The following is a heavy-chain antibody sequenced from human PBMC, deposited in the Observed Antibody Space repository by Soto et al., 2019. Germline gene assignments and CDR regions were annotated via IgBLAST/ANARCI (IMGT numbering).Heavy chain of an antibody. CDR2: IYYTGTT. CDR1: GGSTDYYY. CDR3: AEGGGPGGILTDY. V-gene: IGHV4-59*03. D-gene: IGHD3-16*01. J-gene: IGHJ4*02. Sequence: QVQLQESGPGLVKPSETLSLSCSVSGGSTDYYYWNWIRQPPGKPLEWIGYIYYTGTTNYNPSLKSRLSMSIDTSSSQCAVKLTPVTAEDTATYYCAEGGGPGGILTDYWGKGTLVIVSS.